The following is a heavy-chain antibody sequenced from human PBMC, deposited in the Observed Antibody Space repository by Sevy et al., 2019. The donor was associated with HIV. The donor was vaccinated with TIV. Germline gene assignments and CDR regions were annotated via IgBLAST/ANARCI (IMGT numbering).Heavy chain of an antibody. J-gene: IGHJ4*02. V-gene: IGHV3-21*01. CDR2: ISSSSNYI. CDR1: GFTFSTYY. D-gene: IGHD2-8*02. Sequence: GGSLRLSCAASGFTFSTYYMNWVRQAPGKGLEWVSSISSSSNYIFYADSLKGRFTVSRDNAKNSLYLQMNSLRVEDTAVYYCARKDLLWEYWDSWGQGTLVTVSS. CDR3: ARKDLLWEYWDS.